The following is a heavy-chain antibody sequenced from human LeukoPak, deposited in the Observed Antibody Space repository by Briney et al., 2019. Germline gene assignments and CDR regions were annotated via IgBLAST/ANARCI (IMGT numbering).Heavy chain of an antibody. V-gene: IGHV1-69*06. J-gene: IGHJ4*02. CDR2: IIPIFGTA. D-gene: IGHD4-17*01. CDR3: ARDLGYGDTASFDY. Sequence: ASVKVSCKASGGTFSSYAISWVRQAPGQGLEWMGGIIPIFGTANYAQKFQGRVTITADKSTSTAYMELSSLRSEDTAVYYCARDLGYGDTASFDYWGQGALVTVSS. CDR1: GGTFSSYA.